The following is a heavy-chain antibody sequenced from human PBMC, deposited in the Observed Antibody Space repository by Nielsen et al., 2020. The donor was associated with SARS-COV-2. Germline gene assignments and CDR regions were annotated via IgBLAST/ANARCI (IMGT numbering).Heavy chain of an antibody. CDR2: INHSGST. Sequence: SQTLSLTCAVYGGSFSGYYWSWIRQPPGKGLEWIGEINHSGSTNYNPSLKSRVTISVDTSKNQFSLKLSSVTAADTAVYYCARGMTTRAPKVRGVLYYYGMDVWGQGTTVTVSS. J-gene: IGHJ6*02. V-gene: IGHV4-34*01. CDR3: ARGMTTRAPKVRGVLYYYGMDV. CDR1: GGSFSGYY. D-gene: IGHD3-10*01.